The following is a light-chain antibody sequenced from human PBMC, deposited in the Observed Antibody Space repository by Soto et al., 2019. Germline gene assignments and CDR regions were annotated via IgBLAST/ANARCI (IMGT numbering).Light chain of an antibody. CDR3: QQSYNTPRT. Sequence: DIQMTQSPSSLSASVGDRVTITCRASQSISTYLNWYQQKPGKAPKLLTYDASSLQSGVPSRFSGGGSATDFTLTISSLQPEDFAAYYCQQSYNTPRTFGQGTKVEIK. CDR2: DAS. V-gene: IGKV1-39*01. CDR1: QSISTY. J-gene: IGKJ1*01.